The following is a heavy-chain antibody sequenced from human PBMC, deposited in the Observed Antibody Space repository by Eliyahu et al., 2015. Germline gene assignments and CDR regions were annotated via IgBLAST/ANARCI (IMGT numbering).Heavy chain of an antibody. V-gene: IGHV4-38-2*01. CDR3: ARAQPGIAVAGTTRSRSAFDI. Sequence: QVQLQESGPGLVKLSETLSLTCAVSGYSISSGYYWGWIRQPPGKGLEWIGSIYHSGSTYYNPSLKSRVTISVDTSKNQFSLKLSSVTAADTAVYYCARAQPGIAVAGTTRSRSAFDIWGQGTMVTVSS. D-gene: IGHD6-19*01. CDR1: GYSISSGYY. CDR2: IYHSGST. J-gene: IGHJ3*02.